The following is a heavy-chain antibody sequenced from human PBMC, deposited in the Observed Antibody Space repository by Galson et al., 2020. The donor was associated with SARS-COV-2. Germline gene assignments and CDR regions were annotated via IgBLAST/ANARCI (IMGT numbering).Heavy chain of an antibody. CDR2: ISGSGSTT. Sequence: GESLKISCATSGFSFSNYAMSWVRQTPEKGLEWVSGISGSGSTTYDAEPLKGRFTISRDNSKNTLYLQMNSLRVEDTATYYCAKDRSIVGTTCWDSWGQGTQVIVSS. V-gene: IGHV3-23*01. CDR1: GFSFSNYA. CDR3: AKDRSIVGTTCWDS. J-gene: IGHJ4*02. D-gene: IGHD1-26*01.